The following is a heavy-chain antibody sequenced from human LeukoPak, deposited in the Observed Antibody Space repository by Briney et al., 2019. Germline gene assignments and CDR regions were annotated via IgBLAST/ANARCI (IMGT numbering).Heavy chain of an antibody. CDR3: ARDLSGGVYHFYYYYGMDV. J-gene: IGHJ6*04. CDR2: IWYDGSNK. Sequence: PGGSLRLSCAASGFTFSSCGMHWVRQAPGKGLEWVAVIWYDGSNKYYADSVKGRFTISRDNSKNTLYLQMNSLRAEDTAVYYCARDLSGGVYHFYYYYGMDVWGKGTTVTVSS. D-gene: IGHD5/OR15-5a*01. CDR1: GFTFSSCG. V-gene: IGHV3-33*01.